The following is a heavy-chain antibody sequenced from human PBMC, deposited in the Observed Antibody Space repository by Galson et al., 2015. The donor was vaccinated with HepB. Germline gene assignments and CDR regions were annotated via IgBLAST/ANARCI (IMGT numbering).Heavy chain of an antibody. CDR3: ARIRISDDDPWSGYSPYYCGLDV. Sequence: SLRLSCAASGFTFSDYYMSWIRQAPGKGLEWVSYISSSDSHTSYAESVEGRFTISRDNAKNSLFLQMNSQRAEDTAVYHCARIRISDDDPWSGYSPYYCGLDVWGQGTTVTVSS. D-gene: IGHD3-3*01. J-gene: IGHJ6*02. CDR1: GFTFSDYY. V-gene: IGHV3-11*06. CDR2: ISSSDSHT.